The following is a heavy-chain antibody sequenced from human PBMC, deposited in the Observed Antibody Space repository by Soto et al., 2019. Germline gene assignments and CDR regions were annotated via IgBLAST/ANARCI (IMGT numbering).Heavy chain of an antibody. J-gene: IGHJ5*02. Sequence: GGSLRLSCAASGFTFDDYAMHWVRQAPGKGLEWVSGISWNSGSIGFADSVKGRFTISRDNAKNSLYLQMNSLRAEDTALYYCAKEKDFWSGPAFDPWGQGTLVTVSS. CDR2: ISWNSGSI. CDR3: AKEKDFWSGPAFDP. CDR1: GFTFDDYA. D-gene: IGHD3-3*01. V-gene: IGHV3-9*01.